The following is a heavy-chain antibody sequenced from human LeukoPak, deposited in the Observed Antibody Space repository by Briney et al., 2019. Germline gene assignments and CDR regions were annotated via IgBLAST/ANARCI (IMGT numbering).Heavy chain of an antibody. Sequence: KPSETLSLTCTVSGGSISSYYWSWFRQPPGKGLEWIGYIYYTGTTNYTPSLKSRVTISVDTSKKQFSLKLRSVTAADTAVYYCARDCSNGVCYDYWGQGTLVTVSS. CDR2: IYYTGTT. CDR3: ARDCSNGVCYDY. D-gene: IGHD2-8*01. J-gene: IGHJ4*02. V-gene: IGHV4-59*01. CDR1: GGSISSYY.